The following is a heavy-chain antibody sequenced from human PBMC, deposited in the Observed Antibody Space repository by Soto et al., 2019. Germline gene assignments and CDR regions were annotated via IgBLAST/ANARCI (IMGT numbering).Heavy chain of an antibody. V-gene: IGHV4-39*01. CDR1: GGSISSSSYY. D-gene: IGHD3-22*01. CDR2: IYYSGST. Sequence: PSETLSLTCTVSGGSISSSSYYWGWIRQPPGKGLEWIGSIYYSGSTYHNPSPKSRVTISVDTSKNQFSLKLSSVTAADTAVYYCARHTWAGGFYDSSGYPTPGLFDYWGQGTLVTVSS. J-gene: IGHJ4*02. CDR3: ARHTWAGGFYDSSGYPTPGLFDY.